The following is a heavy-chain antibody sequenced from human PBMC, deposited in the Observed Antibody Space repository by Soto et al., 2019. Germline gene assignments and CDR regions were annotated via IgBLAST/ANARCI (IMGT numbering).Heavy chain of an antibody. CDR3: QSSGYSHNGQ. D-gene: IGHD4-4*01. CDR2: IKPYGSEE. CDR1: GFAFSSYG. J-gene: IGHJ4*02. Sequence: PGGSLRLSCSASGFAFSSYGMSGVRQAPGKGLERGANIKPYGSEEYFVDSVKGRFTISRDNAKNSLYLQTNSLRDEHTAVYFRQSSGYSHNGQWGQRTLVTVAS. V-gene: IGHV3-7*01.